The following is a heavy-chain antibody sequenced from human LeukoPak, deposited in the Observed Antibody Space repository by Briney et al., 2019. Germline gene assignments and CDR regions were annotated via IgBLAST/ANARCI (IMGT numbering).Heavy chain of an antibody. Sequence: PGGSLRLSCAASGFTFSSYDMHWVRQATGKGLEWVSAIGTAGDTYYPGSVKGRFTISGENAKNSLYLQMNSLRAGDTAVYYCARVGYDSSGYYYDYWGQGTLVTVSS. V-gene: IGHV3-13*01. CDR2: IGTAGDT. CDR1: GFTFSSYD. J-gene: IGHJ4*02. D-gene: IGHD3-22*01. CDR3: ARVGYDSSGYYYDY.